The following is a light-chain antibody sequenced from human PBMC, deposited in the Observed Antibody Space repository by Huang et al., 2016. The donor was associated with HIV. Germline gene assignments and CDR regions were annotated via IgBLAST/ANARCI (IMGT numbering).Light chain of an antibody. V-gene: IGKV3-20*01. CDR2: GAS. J-gene: IGKJ5*01. CDR3: QQYGSSPLT. CDR1: RSVNSAC. Sequence: EVVLTQSPGTLSLSPGERATLSCRASRSVNSACLAWYHQKPGQAPRLLVYGASKRATGVPERFSGGGSGTDFTLTISRLEPEDFGVFYCQQYGSSPLTFGQGTRLEIK.